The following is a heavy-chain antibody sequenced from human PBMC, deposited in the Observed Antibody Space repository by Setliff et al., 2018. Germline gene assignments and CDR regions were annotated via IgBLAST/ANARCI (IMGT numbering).Heavy chain of an antibody. V-gene: IGHV3-11*04. CDR2: ISSSGSTI. D-gene: IGHD6-6*01. J-gene: IGHJ4*02. CDR1: GFKLSDNY. Sequence: GGSLRLSCEASGFKLSDNYMSWIRQAPGKGLEWVSYISSSGSTIYYADSVKGRFTISRDNAKNSLYLQMNSLSADDTAVYYCVREPSNIAARYDYWGQGTLVTVSS. CDR3: VREPSNIAARYDY.